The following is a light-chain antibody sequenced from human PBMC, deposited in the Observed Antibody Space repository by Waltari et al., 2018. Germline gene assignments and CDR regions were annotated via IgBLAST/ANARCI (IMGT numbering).Light chain of an antibody. CDR1: QSVSSY. Sequence: EIVLTQSPATLSMSPGERATLSCRASQSVSSYLAWYQQKPGQAPRLLIYDASNRATGIPARFSGSGSGTDFTLTISSLEPEDFAVYYCQHRSDWPPTFGQGTKLEIK. V-gene: IGKV3-11*01. J-gene: IGKJ2*01. CDR3: QHRSDWPPT. CDR2: DAS.